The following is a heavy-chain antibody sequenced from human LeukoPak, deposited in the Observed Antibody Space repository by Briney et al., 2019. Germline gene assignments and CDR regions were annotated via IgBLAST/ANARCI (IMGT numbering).Heavy chain of an antibody. CDR2: ISSSSSYI. D-gene: IGHD3-9*01. V-gene: IGHV3-21*01. CDR3: ARDTSGTYYDILTGYHYHFDY. J-gene: IGHJ4*02. Sequence: GGSLRLSCAASGFTFSSYSMNWVRQAPGKGLEWVSSISSSSSYIYYAGSVKGRFTISRDNAKNSLYLQMNSLRAEDTAVYYCARDTSGTYYDILTGYHYHFDYWGQGTLVTVSS. CDR1: GFTFSSYS.